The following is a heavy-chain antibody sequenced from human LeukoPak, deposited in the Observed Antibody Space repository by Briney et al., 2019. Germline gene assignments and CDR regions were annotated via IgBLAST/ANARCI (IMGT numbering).Heavy chain of an antibody. CDR3: ARGYRVSQSQRKKYCSGGSCPRGYSYGYDY. Sequence: ASVTVSCKASGYTFTSYYMHWVRQAPGQGLEWMGWMNPNSGNTGYAQKFQGRVTMTRNTSISTAYMELSSLRSEDTAVYYCARGYRVSQSQRKKYCSGGSCPRGYSYGYDYWGQGTLVTVSS. V-gene: IGHV1-8*02. D-gene: IGHD2-15*01. CDR1: GYTFTSYY. CDR2: MNPNSGNT. J-gene: IGHJ4*02.